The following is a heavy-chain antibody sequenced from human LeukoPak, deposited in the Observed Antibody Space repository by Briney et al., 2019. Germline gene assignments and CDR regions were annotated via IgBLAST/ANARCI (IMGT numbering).Heavy chain of an antibody. Sequence: ASVKVSCKASGYTFISYYTYWVRQAPGQGLEWMGIINPSGGSTSYGQKFQGRVTMTRDTSTSTVYMEVSSLRSEDTAVYYCARGLPDSGSSSLNWLDPWGQGTLVTVSS. J-gene: IGHJ5*02. V-gene: IGHV1-46*01. D-gene: IGHD3-10*01. CDR3: ARGLPDSGSSSLNWLDP. CDR2: INPSGGST. CDR1: GYTFISYY.